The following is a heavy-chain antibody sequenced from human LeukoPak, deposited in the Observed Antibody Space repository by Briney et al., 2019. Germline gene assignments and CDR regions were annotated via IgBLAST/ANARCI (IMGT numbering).Heavy chain of an antibody. CDR3: ATIFGVVTVFDY. CDR2: FDPEDGET. D-gene: IGHD3-3*01. CDR1: GYTLTELS. Sequence: ASVKVSCKVSGYTLTELSMHWVRQAPGKGLEWMGGFDPEDGETIYAQKFQGRVTMTEDTSTDTAYMELSSLRSEDTAVYYCATIFGVVTVFDYWGQGTLDTVSS. J-gene: IGHJ4*02. V-gene: IGHV1-24*01.